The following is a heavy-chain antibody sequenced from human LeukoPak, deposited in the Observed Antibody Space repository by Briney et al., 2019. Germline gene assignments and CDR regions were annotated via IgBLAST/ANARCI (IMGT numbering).Heavy chain of an antibody. Sequence: SETLSLTCTVSGGSISSSSYYWGWIRQPPGKGLEWIGSIYYSGSTYYNPSLKSRVTISVDTSKNQFSLKLSSVTAADTAVYYCASDLFSGGYCSGGSCPHWFDPWGQGTLVTVSS. J-gene: IGHJ5*02. V-gene: IGHV4-39*07. CDR1: GGSISSSSYY. D-gene: IGHD2-15*01. CDR2: IYYSGST. CDR3: ASDLFSGGYCSGGSCPHWFDP.